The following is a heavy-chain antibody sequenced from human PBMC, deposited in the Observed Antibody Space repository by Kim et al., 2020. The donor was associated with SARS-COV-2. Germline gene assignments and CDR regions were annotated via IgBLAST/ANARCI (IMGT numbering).Heavy chain of an antibody. D-gene: IGHD5-18*01. CDR1: GGTFSSYA. V-gene: IGHV1-69*13. Sequence: SVKVSCKASGGTFSSYAISWVRQAPGQGLEWMGGIIPIFGTANYAQKFQGRVTITADESTSTAYMELSSLRSEDTAVYYCARVTYGYYAFDIWGQGTMVTVSS. CDR2: IIPIFGTA. J-gene: IGHJ3*02. CDR3: ARVTYGYYAFDI.